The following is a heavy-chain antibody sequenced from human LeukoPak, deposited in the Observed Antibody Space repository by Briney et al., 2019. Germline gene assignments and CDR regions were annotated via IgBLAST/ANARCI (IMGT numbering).Heavy chain of an antibody. CDR1: GFTFSSYG. V-gene: IGHV3-30*02. D-gene: IGHD3-10*02. J-gene: IGHJ4*02. CDR3: AKDVPAVGINY. CDR2: IQYDGSNK. Sequence: GGSLRLSCAASGFTFSSYGVHWVRQAPGKGLKWVAFIQYDGSNKYYTDSVKGRFTISRDNSKNTLYLQMNSLRAEDTAVYYCAKDVPAVGINYWGQGTLVTVSS.